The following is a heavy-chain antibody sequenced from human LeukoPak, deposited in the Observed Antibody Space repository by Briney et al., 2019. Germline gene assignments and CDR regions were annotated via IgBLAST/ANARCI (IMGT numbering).Heavy chain of an antibody. CDR2: MNPTSGYT. CDR1: VYTFTSHD. CDR3: ARMRGYSLGYWYLDV. V-gene: IGHV1-8*01. Sequence: ASVKVSCKAAVYTFTSHDINWVRLAAGQGLEWMGLMNPTSGYTGYAQKFQGRITLTRDTSISTAYMELSSLRSDDTAVYYCARMRGYSLGYWYLDVWGRGTLVSVSS. J-gene: IGHJ2*01. D-gene: IGHD5-18*01.